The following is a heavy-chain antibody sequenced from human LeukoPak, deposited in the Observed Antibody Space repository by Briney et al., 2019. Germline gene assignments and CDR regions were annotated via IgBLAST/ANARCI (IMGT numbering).Heavy chain of an antibody. J-gene: IGHJ4*02. CDR2: IYYSGST. CDR3: ARRRKGRYFDWLLSMYYFDY. Sequence: PSQTLSLTCTVSGGAISSGGYYWTWIRQHPGMGLEWIGYIYYSGSTYYNPSLKSRVTISVDTSKNQFSLKLSSVTAADTAVYYCARRRKGRYFDWLLSMYYFDYWGQGTLVTVSS. CDR1: GGAISSGGYY. D-gene: IGHD3-9*01. V-gene: IGHV4-31*03.